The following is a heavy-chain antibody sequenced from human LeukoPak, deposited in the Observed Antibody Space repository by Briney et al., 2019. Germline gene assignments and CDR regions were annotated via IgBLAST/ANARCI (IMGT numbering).Heavy chain of an antibody. CDR2: VWFDGTNK. D-gene: IGHD2-8*01. CDR3: ARDRVTKQAPPGY. Sequence: GGSLRLSCAASGFTFTNYGMHWVRQAPGKGLEWVAVVWFDGTNKYYADSVKGRFTISRDNSKNTVYLQMNSLRADDTAIYYCARDRVTKQAPPGYWGQGTQVTVSS. CDR1: GFTFTNYG. J-gene: IGHJ4*02. V-gene: IGHV3-33*01.